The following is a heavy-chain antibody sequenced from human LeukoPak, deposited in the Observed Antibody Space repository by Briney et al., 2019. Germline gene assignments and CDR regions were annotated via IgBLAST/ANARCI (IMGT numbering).Heavy chain of an antibody. CDR2: ISGSGGST. CDR1: GFTFSSYG. V-gene: IGHV3-23*01. D-gene: IGHD1-26*01. CDR3: AKNQYSGSLCCYMDV. J-gene: IGHJ6*03. Sequence: PGGSLRLSCAASGFTFSSYGMSWVRQAPGKGLEWVSAISGSGGSTYYADSVKGRFTISRDNSKNTLYLQMNSLRAEDTAIYYCAKNQYSGSLCCYMDVWGKGTTVTISS.